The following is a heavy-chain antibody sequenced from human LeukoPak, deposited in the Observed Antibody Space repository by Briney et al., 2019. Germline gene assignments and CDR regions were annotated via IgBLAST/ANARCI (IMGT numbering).Heavy chain of an antibody. CDR2: INPNSGGT. J-gene: IGHJ5*02. V-gene: IGHV1-2*02. CDR3: ARELRFLEWAKPFDP. CDR1: GYTFTGYY. D-gene: IGHD3-3*01. Sequence: ASVKVSCKASGYTFTGYYMHWVRQAPGQGLEWMGWINPNSGGTNYAQKFQGRVTVTRDTSISTAYMELSRLRSDDTAVYYCARELRFLEWAKPFDPWGQGTLVTVSS.